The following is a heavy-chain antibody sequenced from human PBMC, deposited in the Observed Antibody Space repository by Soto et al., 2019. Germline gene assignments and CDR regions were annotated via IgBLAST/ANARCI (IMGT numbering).Heavy chain of an antibody. V-gene: IGHV3-23*01. CDR1: GFSFRTHG. CDR3: ARAGQRYYFDY. J-gene: IGHJ4*02. CDR2: ISDSGGST. D-gene: IGHD3-16*01. Sequence: GSLRLSCAASGFSFRTHGMIWVRQAPGKGPEWLAIISDSGGSTYYADSVKGRLTIPRDNSKNTLFLQMNSLRPEDTAVYYCARAGQRYYFDYWGQGTLVTVSS.